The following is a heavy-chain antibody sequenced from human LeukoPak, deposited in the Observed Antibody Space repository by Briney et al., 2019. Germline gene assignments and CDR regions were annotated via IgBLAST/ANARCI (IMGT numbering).Heavy chain of an antibody. CDR3: AKDRHHYYGSGSYPDY. CDR2: IRYDGSNK. J-gene: IGHJ4*02. CDR1: GFTFSSYG. D-gene: IGHD3-10*01. V-gene: IGHV3-30*02. Sequence: GGSLRLSCAASGFTFSSYGMHWVRQAPGKGVEWVAFIRYDGSNKYYADSVKGRFTISRDNSKNTLYLQMNSLRAEDTAVYYCAKDRHHYYGSGSYPDYWGQGTLVTVSS.